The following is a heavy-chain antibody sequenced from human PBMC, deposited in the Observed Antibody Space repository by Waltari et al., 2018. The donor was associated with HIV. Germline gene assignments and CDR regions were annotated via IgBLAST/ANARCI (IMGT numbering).Heavy chain of an antibody. J-gene: IGHJ4*02. CDR3: ATDLYDSSGKSFDY. D-gene: IGHD3-22*01. CDR1: GYTFTELS. V-gene: IGHV1-24*01. CDR2: FDPEDGET. Sequence: QVQLVQSGAEVKKPGASVKVPCKVSGYTFTELSMHWVRQAPGKGLEWMGGFDPEDGETIYAQKFQGRVTMTEDTSTDTAYMELSSLRSEDTAVYYCATDLYDSSGKSFDYWGQGTLVTVSS.